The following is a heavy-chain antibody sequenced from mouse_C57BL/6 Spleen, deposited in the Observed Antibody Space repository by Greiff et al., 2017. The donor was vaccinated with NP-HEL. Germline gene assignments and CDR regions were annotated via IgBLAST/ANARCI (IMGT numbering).Heavy chain of an antibody. V-gene: IGHV14-2*01. J-gene: IGHJ4*01. CDR3: ARSDDYDGGYYAMDY. D-gene: IGHD2-4*01. CDR1: GFNIKDYY. CDR2: SSPEDGEI. Sequence: VQLQQSGAELFQPGASGKLSCAASGFNIKDYYMHWVKQRTEQGLEWIGRSSPEDGEIKYAPKFQGKATITADTSSNTAYLQLSSLTSEDTAVYYCARSDDYDGGYYAMDYWGQGTSVTVSS.